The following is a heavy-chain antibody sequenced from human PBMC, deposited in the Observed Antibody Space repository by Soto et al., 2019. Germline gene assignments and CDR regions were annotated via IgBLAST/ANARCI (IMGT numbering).Heavy chain of an antibody. CDR2: VKTKSEGEAT. J-gene: IGHJ5*02. CDR1: GFTFGDAW. CDR3: TTLGPT. V-gene: IGHV3-15*07. Sequence: EVQLVESGGGLVKPGGSLTLSCVASGFTFGDAWMNWVRQAAGKGLEWVGHVKTKSEGEATDYAAPVKGRFTIWRDDSTHTLYLQMNSLKTEDTAKYFCTTLGPTWGQGTQVTVSS.